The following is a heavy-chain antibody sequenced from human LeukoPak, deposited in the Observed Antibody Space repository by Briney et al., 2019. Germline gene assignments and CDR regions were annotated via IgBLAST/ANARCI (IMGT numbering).Heavy chain of an antibody. CDR3: ARQSGGGCYSVIGY. CDR2: ISGSDDST. V-gene: IGHV3-23*01. J-gene: IGHJ4*02. Sequence: GGSLRLSCAVSGFTFSSYAMGWVRQAPGKGLEWVSSISGSDDSTYYANSVKGRFTISRDNSKNTLYLQMNSLRAEDTAIYYCARQSGGGCYSVIGYWGQGTLVTVSS. CDR1: GFTFSSYA. D-gene: IGHD2-15*01.